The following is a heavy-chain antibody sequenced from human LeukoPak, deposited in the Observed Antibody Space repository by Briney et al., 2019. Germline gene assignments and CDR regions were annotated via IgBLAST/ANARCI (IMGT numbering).Heavy chain of an antibody. CDR3: AREGYYYGSGSYWVEYYYYYMDV. CDR1: EGSISSGNYY. J-gene: IGHJ6*03. D-gene: IGHD3-10*01. CDR2: IYTSGST. Sequence: SETLSLTCTVSEGSISSGNYYWSWIRQPAGKGLQWVGRIYTSGSTNYNPSLKSRVTISVDTSKSQFSLKLSSVIAADTAVYYCAREGYYYGSGSYWVEYYYYYMDVWGKGTTVTVSS. V-gene: IGHV4-61*02.